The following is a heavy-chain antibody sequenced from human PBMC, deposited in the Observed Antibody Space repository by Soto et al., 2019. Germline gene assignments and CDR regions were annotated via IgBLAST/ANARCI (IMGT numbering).Heavy chain of an antibody. CDR2: IIPIFGTA. J-gene: IGHJ5*02. CDR3: ARAYGKGYSGGWFDP. Sequence: GASVKVSCKASGGTFSSYAISWVRQAPGQGLEWMGGIIPIFGTANYAQKFQGRVTITADESTSTAYVELSSLRSEDTAVYYCARAYGKGYSGGWFDPWGQGTLVTVSS. CDR1: GGTFSSYA. V-gene: IGHV1-69*13. D-gene: IGHD3-10*01.